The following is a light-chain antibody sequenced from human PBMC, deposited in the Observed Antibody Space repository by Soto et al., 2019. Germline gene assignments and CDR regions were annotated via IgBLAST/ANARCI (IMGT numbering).Light chain of an antibody. J-gene: IGKJ2*03. CDR3: QHLRTYPFS. CDR2: DAS. Sequence: DIQMTQSPSTLSASVGDRVTITCRASQSVRSWLAWYQQKPGKAPKFLIYDASTLESGVPSRFSGSGSGTEFTLTISSLQPDDFATYYCQHLRTYPFSFGQGTKLDIK. CDR1: QSVRSW. V-gene: IGKV1-5*01.